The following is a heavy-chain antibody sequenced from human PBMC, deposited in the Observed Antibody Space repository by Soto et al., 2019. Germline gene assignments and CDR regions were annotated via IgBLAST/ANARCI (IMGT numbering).Heavy chain of an antibody. D-gene: IGHD3-10*01. CDR2: IYYSGST. CDR3: ARGETYYYGSGSYSRYYYYYYGMDV. CDR1: GGSISSCGYY. Sequence: SETLSLTCTVSGGSISSCGYYWSWIRQHPGKGLEWIGYIYYSGSTYYNPSLKSRVTISVDTSKNQFSLKLSSVTAADTAVYYCARGETYYYGSGSYSRYYYYYYGMDVWGQGTTVTVSS. V-gene: IGHV4-31*03. J-gene: IGHJ6*02.